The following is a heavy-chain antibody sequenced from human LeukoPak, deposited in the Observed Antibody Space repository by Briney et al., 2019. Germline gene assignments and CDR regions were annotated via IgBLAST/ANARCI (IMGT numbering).Heavy chain of an antibody. CDR2: INTEGDGGTT. V-gene: IGHV3-15*01. J-gene: IGHJ5*02. Sequence: PGGSLRLSCVASDFTLRTAWMRWVRQAPGKGLEWVGRINTEGDGGTTDYAAPVKGRFTISRDDSKSAGYLQMNNLRTEDTAVYYCAAGHYTNLWGQGTLVTVSS. D-gene: IGHD3-3*01. CDR1: DFTLRTAW. CDR3: AAGHYTNL.